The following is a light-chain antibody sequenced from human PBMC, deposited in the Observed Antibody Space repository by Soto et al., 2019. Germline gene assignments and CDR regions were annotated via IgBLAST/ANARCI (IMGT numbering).Light chain of an antibody. CDR1: SSDVGGYNY. CDR3: SSYTSSSTYV. J-gene: IGLJ1*01. V-gene: IGLV2-14*01. Sequence: QSVLPQPASVSGSPGQSITIACTGTSSDVGGYNYVSWYQQHPGKAPRLMIYEVSNRPSGVSNRFSGSKSGNTASLTISGLRAEDEADYYCSSYTSSSTYVFGTGTKATVL. CDR2: EVS.